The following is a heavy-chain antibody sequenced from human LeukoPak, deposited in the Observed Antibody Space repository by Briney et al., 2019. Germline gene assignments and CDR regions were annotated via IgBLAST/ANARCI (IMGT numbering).Heavy chain of an antibody. CDR2: ISHDGTE. V-gene: IGHV3-7*01. J-gene: IGHJ3*01. CDR1: GFTFSSYG. CDR3: ARDKTTAHVFDV. Sequence: PGGSLRLSCAASGFTFSSYGMHWVRQAPGKGLEWVADISHDGTEFYADSVKGRFTISRDNAETSLDLQMNSLRADDTAVYYCARDKTTAHVFDVWGQGAMVTVSS. D-gene: IGHD1-14*01.